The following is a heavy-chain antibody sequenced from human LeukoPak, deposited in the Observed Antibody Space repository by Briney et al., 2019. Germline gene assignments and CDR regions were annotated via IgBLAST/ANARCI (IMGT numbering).Heavy chain of an antibody. V-gene: IGHV4-59*12. Sequence: SETLSLTCTVSGGSISSYYWSWIRQPPGKGLEWIGYIYYSGSTNYNPSLKSRVTISVDTSKNQFSLKLSSVTAADTAVYYCARVPIAAALDYWGQGTLVTVSS. CDR3: ARVPIAAALDY. CDR1: GGSISSYY. J-gene: IGHJ4*02. CDR2: IYYSGST. D-gene: IGHD6-13*01.